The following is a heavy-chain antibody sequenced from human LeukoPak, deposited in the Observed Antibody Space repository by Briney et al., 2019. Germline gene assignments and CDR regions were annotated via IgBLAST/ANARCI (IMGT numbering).Heavy chain of an antibody. CDR3: ASQHITMVRGVTSPDAFDI. D-gene: IGHD3-10*01. CDR1: GFTFSSYW. Sequence: GGSLRLSCAASGFTFSSYWMSWVRQAPGKGLEWVANIKQDGSEKYYVDSVKGRFTISRDNAKNSLYLQMNSLRAEDTAVYYCASQHITMVRGVTSPDAFDIWGQGTMVTVSS. CDR2: IKQDGSEK. J-gene: IGHJ3*02. V-gene: IGHV3-7*01.